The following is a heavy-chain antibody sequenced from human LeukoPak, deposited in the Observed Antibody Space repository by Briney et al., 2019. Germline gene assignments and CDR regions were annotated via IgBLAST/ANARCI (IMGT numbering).Heavy chain of an antibody. CDR1: GFTFSSYA. D-gene: IGHD6-13*01. CDR3: ASELLDGAAAGSRLDY. V-gene: IGHV3-30*01. J-gene: IGHJ4*02. Sequence: SGGSLRLSCAASGFTFSSYAMHWVRQAPGKGLEWVAVISYDGNNKYYADSVKGRFTISRDNSKNTLYLQMNSLRAEDTAVYYCASELLDGAAAGSRLDYWGQGTLVTVSS. CDR2: ISYDGNNK.